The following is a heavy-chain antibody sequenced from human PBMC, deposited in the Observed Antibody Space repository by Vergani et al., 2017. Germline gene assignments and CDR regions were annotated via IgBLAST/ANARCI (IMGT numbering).Heavy chain of an antibody. D-gene: IGHD6-19*01. CDR3: ARASSGQWRVPGAFDI. J-gene: IGHJ3*02. Sequence: QLQLQESGPGLVKPSETLSLTCTVSGGSISSSSYYWGWIRQPPGKGLEWIGSIYYSGSTYYNPSLKSRVTISVDTSKNQFSLKLSSVTAADTAVYYCARASSGQWRVPGAFDIWGQGTMVTVSS. CDR2: IYYSGST. CDR1: GGSISSSSYY. V-gene: IGHV4-39*01.